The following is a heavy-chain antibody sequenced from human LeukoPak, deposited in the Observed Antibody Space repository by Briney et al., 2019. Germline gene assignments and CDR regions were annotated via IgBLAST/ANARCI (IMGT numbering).Heavy chain of an antibody. Sequence: SGGSLRLSCAASGFTFSDYYMSWIRQAPGKGLEWVSYISSSGSTIYYADSVKGRFTISRDNAKNSLYLQMNSLRAEDTAVYYCTLTASSSRPSYFDYWGQGTLVTVSS. CDR3: TLTASSSRPSYFDY. D-gene: IGHD6-13*01. CDR1: GFTFSDYY. CDR2: ISSSGSTI. V-gene: IGHV3-11*01. J-gene: IGHJ4*02.